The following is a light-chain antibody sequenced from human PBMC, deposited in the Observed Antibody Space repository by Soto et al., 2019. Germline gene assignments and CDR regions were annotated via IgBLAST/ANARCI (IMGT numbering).Light chain of an antibody. J-gene: IGLJ1*01. CDR1: ASDIGTNT. CDR2: SND. CDR3: VAWDGSLSGYV. Sequence: QSVLTQPPSASGTPGQRVSISCSGRASDIGTNTVNWYQQFPGTAPKLLLHSNDQRPSGVPDRFSGSKSGTSASLAISGLQSEDEADYYCVAWDGSLSGYVFGTGTKLTVL. V-gene: IGLV1-44*01.